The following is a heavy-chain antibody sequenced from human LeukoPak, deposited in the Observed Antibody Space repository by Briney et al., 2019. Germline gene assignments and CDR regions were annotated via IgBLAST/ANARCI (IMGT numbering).Heavy chain of an antibody. J-gene: IGHJ4*02. CDR3: ARYDSSGYGY. CDR2: MNPNSGNT. Sequence: GASVKVSCKASGYTFTSYDINWVRQATGQGLEWMGWMNPNSGNTGYAQKFQGKVTITRNTSVSTAYMELSSLRSEDTAVYYCARYDSSGYGYWGQGTLVTVSS. D-gene: IGHD3-22*01. V-gene: IGHV1-8*03. CDR1: GYTFTSYD.